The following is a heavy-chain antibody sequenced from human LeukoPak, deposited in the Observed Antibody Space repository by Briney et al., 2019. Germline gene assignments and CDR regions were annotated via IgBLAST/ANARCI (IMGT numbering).Heavy chain of an antibody. CDR3: ARAHGDYAWFDP. CDR2: ISAYNGNT. V-gene: IGHV1-18*01. Sequence: ASVKVSCKASVYTFTSYGISWVRRAPGQGLEWMGRISAYNGNTNYAQKLQGRVTMTTDTSTSTAYMELRSLRSDDTAVYYCARAHGDYAWFDPWGQGTLVTVSS. CDR1: VYTFTSYG. D-gene: IGHD4-17*01. J-gene: IGHJ5*02.